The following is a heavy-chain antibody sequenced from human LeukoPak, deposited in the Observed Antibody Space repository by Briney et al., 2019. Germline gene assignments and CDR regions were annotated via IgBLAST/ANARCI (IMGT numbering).Heavy chain of an antibody. Sequence: GGSLRLSCAAPGLIFRSYWMSWVRPAPGEGLEWVANINQDGSEKYYVDSVKGRFTISRDNAKNSLYLQMNTLRVEDTAVYYCARLQYSFLYGSGSYGVDYWGQGTLVIVSS. CDR2: INQDGSEK. CDR1: GLIFRSYW. CDR3: ARLQYSFLYGSGSYGVDY. V-gene: IGHV3-7*01. D-gene: IGHD3-10*01. J-gene: IGHJ4*02.